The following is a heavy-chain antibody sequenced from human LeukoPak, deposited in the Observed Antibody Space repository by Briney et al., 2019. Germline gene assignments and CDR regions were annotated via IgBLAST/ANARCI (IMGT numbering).Heavy chain of an antibody. Sequence: GGSLRLSCAASGFTFSSYVMHWVRQAPGKGLEWVSAISGSGGSTYYADSVKGRFTISRDNSKSTLYLQMNSLRAEDTAVYYCANQRVELLNWFDPWGQGTLVTVSS. D-gene: IGHD1-7*01. V-gene: IGHV3-23*01. CDR2: ISGSGGST. CDR3: ANQRVELLNWFDP. J-gene: IGHJ5*02. CDR1: GFTFSSYV.